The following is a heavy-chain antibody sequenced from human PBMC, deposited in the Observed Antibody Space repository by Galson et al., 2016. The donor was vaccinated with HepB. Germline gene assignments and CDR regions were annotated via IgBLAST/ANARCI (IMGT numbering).Heavy chain of an antibody. CDR1: GYTFTSYY. D-gene: IGHD1-7*01. Sequence: SVKVSCKASGYTFTSYYMHWVRQAPGQGLEWMGIINPSGGDTSYAQKFQGRVTMTRDTSTSTVYMELSSLRSEDTALYYCAGERKLELDYYYYYGMDVWGQGGTVTVAS. CDR3: AGERKLELDYYYYYGMDV. CDR2: INPSGGDT. V-gene: IGHV1-46*03. J-gene: IGHJ6*02.